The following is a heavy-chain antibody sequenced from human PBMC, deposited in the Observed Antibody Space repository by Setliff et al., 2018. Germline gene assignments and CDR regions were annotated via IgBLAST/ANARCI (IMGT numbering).Heavy chain of an antibody. CDR3: ARERYFDWFFED. V-gene: IGHV4-4*07. Sequence: SETLSLTCSVSGGSISPYYWSCIRQPAGKKLEWIGRIHASGSPDYNPSFKSRVTISRDTSTNQFSLKLGSVTAADTAVYYCARERYFDWFFEDWGHGTLVTVSS. CDR2: IHASGSP. D-gene: IGHD3-9*01. CDR1: GGSISPYY. J-gene: IGHJ4*01.